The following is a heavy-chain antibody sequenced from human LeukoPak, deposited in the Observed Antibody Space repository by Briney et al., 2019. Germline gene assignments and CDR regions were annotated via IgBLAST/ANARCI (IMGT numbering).Heavy chain of an antibody. V-gene: IGHV4-4*07. CDR1: GGSINNYY. D-gene: IGHD1-26*01. Sequence: PSETLSLTCTVSGGSINNYYWSWIRQPAGKGLEWIGRIYTTGSTNYNPSLKSRITMSVDTSKNQFSLKLSSVTAADTAVHYCARSGSYSGPYVYWGQGTVVTVSS. J-gene: IGHJ4*02. CDR2: IYTTGST. CDR3: ARSGSYSGPYVY.